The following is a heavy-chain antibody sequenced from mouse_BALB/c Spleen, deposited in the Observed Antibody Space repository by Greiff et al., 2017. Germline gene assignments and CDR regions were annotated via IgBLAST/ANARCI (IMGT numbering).Heavy chain of an antibody. CDR1: GFNIKDYY. J-gene: IGHJ2*01. CDR2: IDPENGDT. V-gene: IGHV14-4*02. Sequence: VHVKQSGAELVRSGASVKLSCTASGFNIKDYYMHWVKQRPEQGLEWIGWIDPENGDTEYAPKFQGKATMTADTSSNTAYLQLSSLTSEDTAVYYCNRPHYFDYWGQGTTLTVSS. CDR3: NRPHYFDY.